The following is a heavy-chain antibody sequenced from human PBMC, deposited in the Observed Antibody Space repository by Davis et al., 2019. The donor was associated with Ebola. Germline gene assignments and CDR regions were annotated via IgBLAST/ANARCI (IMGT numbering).Heavy chain of an antibody. V-gene: IGHV4-59*01. D-gene: IGHD6-6*01. CDR3: ARSEYSSSYVDY. Sequence: PGGSLRLSCAVYGGSFSGYYWSWIRQPPGKGLEWIGYIYYSGSTNYNPSLKSRVTISVDTSKNQFSLKLSSVTAADTAVYYCARSEYSSSYVDYWGQGTLVTVSS. CDR2: IYYSGST. CDR1: GGSFSGYY. J-gene: IGHJ4*02.